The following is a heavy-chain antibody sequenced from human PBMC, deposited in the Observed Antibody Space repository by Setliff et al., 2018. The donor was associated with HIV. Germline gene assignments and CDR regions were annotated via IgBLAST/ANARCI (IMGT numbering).Heavy chain of an antibody. J-gene: IGHJ4*02. CDR3: ARDGPPFTVTMLDS. V-gene: IGHV1-3*04. Sequence: ASVKVSCKASGYTFTDYAIHWLRQAPGQRPECMGWVDTARGQPTYSKNFQGRVTFSADRATNTVYLELTNLKSQDAAVYFCARDGPPFTVTMLDSWGQGTLVTAPQ. CDR1: GYTFTDYA. CDR2: VDTARGQP. D-gene: IGHD4-17*01.